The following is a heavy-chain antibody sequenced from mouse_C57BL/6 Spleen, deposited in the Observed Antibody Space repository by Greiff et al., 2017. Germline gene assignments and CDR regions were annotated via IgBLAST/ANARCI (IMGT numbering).Heavy chain of an antibody. J-gene: IGHJ3*01. D-gene: IGHD2-1*01. CDR3: ARPYGNSCAY. CDR2: ISSGSSTI. CDR1: GFTFSDYG. Sequence: EVKVVESGGGLVKPGGSLKLSCAASGFTFSDYGMHWVRQAPEKGLEWVAYISSGSSTIYYADTVKGRFTISRDNAKNTLFLQMTSLRSEDTAMYYCARPYGNSCAYWGQGTLVTVSA. V-gene: IGHV5-17*01.